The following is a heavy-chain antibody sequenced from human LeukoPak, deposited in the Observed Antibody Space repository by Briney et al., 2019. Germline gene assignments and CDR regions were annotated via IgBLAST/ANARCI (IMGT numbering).Heavy chain of an antibody. J-gene: IGHJ3*02. V-gene: IGHV1-2*02. CDR1: GYTFTGYY. CDR2: INPNRGVT. CDR3: ARDVDHYDNTGKGLVDI. D-gene: IGHD3-22*01. Sequence: ASVKVSCKASGYTFTGYYIHWVRQAPGQGLEWMGWINPNRGVTNYAEKFQGRVTMTRDTSISTAYMELSRLRSDDTAVYYCARDVDHYDNTGKGLVDIWGQGTMVTVSS.